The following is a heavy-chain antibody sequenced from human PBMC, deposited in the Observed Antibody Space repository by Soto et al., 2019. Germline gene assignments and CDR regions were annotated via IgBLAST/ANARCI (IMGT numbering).Heavy chain of an antibody. Sequence: ESGGGVVQPGRSLRLSCAASGFTFSNFGMHWVRQAPGKGLEWVAVISYDGGYKLYADAVKGRFTISRDNSKNTVFLQMISLRVEDTAVYYCARDLSSSWPPDYWGQGTLVTVSS. J-gene: IGHJ4*02. V-gene: IGHV3-30*03. CDR3: ARDLSSSWPPDY. CDR1: GFTFSNFG. D-gene: IGHD6-13*01. CDR2: ISYDGGYK.